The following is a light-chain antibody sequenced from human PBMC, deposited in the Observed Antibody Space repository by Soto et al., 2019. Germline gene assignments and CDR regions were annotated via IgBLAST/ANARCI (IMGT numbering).Light chain of an antibody. CDR2: EVS. V-gene: IGLV2-18*02. Sequence: QSVLTQPPSVSGSPGQSVAFSCTGTSSDVGSYNRVSWYQQPPGAAPKLMIYEVSNRPSGAPDRFSGSKSGNTASLTISGLQAEDEADYYCNSYTGSSTYVFGTGTKVTVL. J-gene: IGLJ1*01. CDR3: NSYTGSSTYV. CDR1: SSDVGSYNR.